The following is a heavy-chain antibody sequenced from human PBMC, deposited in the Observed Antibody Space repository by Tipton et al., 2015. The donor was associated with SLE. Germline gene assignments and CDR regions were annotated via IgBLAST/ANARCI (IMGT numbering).Heavy chain of an antibody. V-gene: IGHV4-34*01. D-gene: IGHD6-19*01. CDR1: GGSFSGYY. CDR2: INHSGST. J-gene: IGHJ6*03. CDR3: ASGERQWLVQDYYMDV. Sequence: TLSLTCAVYGGSFSGYYWSWIRQPPGKGLEWIGEINHSGSTNYNPSLKSRVTISVDTSKNQFSLKLSSVTAADTAVYYCASGERQWLVQDYYMDVWGKGTTVTVSS.